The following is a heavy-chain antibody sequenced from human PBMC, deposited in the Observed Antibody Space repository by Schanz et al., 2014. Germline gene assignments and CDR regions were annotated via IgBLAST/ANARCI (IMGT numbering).Heavy chain of an antibody. D-gene: IGHD6-19*01. CDR1: RYTFNTYG. J-gene: IGHJ4*02. Sequence: GPGVKEPGASVKVSCEASRYTFNTYGLNWVRQAPGQGLEWMGWISAYTNNTNYAQKVQGRVTMTTDTSTGTAYMELRSLRSDDTAVYYCARGGYSSGWYDRDIARFDYWGQGTLVTVSS. CDR2: ISAYTNNT. V-gene: IGHV1-18*01. CDR3: ARGGYSSGWYDRDIARFDY.